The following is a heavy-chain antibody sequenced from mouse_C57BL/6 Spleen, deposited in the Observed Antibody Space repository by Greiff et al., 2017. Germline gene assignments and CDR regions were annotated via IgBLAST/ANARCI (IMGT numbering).Heavy chain of an antibody. CDR1: GYTFTDYY. CDR3: ARTDSNYAMDY. CDR2: INPNNGGT. D-gene: IGHD2-5*01. J-gene: IGHJ4*01. V-gene: IGHV1-26*01. Sequence: EVQLQQSGPELVKPGASVKISCTASGYTFTDYYMNWVKQSHGKSLEWIGDINPNNGGTSYNQKFKGKATLTVDKSSSTAYMELRRLTSEDSAVYYCARTDSNYAMDYWGQGASVTVSS.